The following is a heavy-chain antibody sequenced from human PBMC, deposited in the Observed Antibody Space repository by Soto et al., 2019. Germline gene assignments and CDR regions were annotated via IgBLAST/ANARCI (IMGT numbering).Heavy chain of an antibody. V-gene: IGHV1-2*06. CDR1: GYTFAGLY. CDR2: INPNSGDT. J-gene: IGHJ6*02. Sequence: GASVKVSCKASGYTFAGLYIHCVRQAPGQGLEWMGRINPNSGDTNYAQKFQGRVTVTRDTSISTAYMELTSLRSDDTAVYFCAKEAENYFYYGMDVWGQGTTVTVSS. CDR3: AKEAENYFYYGMDV.